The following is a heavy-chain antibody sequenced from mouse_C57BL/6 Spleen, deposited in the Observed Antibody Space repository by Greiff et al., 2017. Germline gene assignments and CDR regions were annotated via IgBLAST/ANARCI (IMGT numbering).Heavy chain of an antibody. D-gene: IGHD2-4*01. V-gene: IGHV5-9-1*02. CDR3: TREGDYGGFAY. Sequence: EVMLVESGEGLVKPGGSLKLSCAASGFTFSSYAMSWVRQTPEKRLEWVAYISSGGDYIYYADTVKGRFTISRDNARNTLCLQMSSLKSEDTAMYYCTREGDYGGFAYWGQGTLVTVSA. J-gene: IGHJ3*01. CDR2: ISSGGDYI. CDR1: GFTFSSYA.